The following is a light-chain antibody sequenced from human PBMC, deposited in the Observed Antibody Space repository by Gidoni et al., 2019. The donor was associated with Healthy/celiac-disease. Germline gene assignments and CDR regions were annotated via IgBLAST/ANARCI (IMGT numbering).Light chain of an antibody. CDR1: QSISSW. Sequence: DIQMTQSPSTLSASVGDRVTITCRASQSISSWLASYQQKPGKAPNLLIYKASSLESGVPSRFSGGGSGTEFTLTITSLQPEDFAPYYCQQYNSWWTFGQGTKVEIK. CDR2: KAS. V-gene: IGKV1-5*03. CDR3: QQYNSWWT. J-gene: IGKJ1*01.